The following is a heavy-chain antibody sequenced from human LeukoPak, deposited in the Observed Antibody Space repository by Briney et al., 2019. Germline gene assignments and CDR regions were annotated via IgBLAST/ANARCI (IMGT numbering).Heavy chain of an antibody. CDR2: IPASGGST. D-gene: IGHD1-7*01. V-gene: IGHV3-23*01. Sequence: GGSLRLSCAASGFSFSSNVMIWVRQAPGKGLEWVSSIPASGGSTYYADSVKGRFTISRDNSKNSLYLQMNSLRAEDTAVYYCAKDRDNWNYFSFDYWGQGTLVTVSS. J-gene: IGHJ4*02. CDR1: GFSFSSNV. CDR3: AKDRDNWNYFSFDY.